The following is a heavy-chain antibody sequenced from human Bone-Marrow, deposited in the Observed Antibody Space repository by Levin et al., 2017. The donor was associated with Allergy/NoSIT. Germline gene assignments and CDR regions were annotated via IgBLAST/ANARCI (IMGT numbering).Heavy chain of an antibody. CDR2: FSSTGGST. CDR1: GFTFSSYA. CDR3: ARRLSGTYPGGTHPFDY. V-gene: IGHV3-23*01. J-gene: IGHJ4*02. Sequence: HSSETLSLTCAASGFTFSSYAMSWVRQAPGKGLEWVSGFSSTGGSTYYADSVKGRFTISRDNSKSTLYLQMNSLRVEDTAVYSCARRLSGTYPGGTHPFDYWGQGTLVTVSS. D-gene: IGHD1/OR15-1a*01.